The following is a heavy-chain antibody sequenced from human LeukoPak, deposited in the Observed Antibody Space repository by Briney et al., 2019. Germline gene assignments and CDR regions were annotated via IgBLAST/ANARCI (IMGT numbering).Heavy chain of an antibody. D-gene: IGHD2-15*01. CDR3: ANQRRWWLARNVGRLVSGFDY. CDR1: GFTFSDYY. J-gene: IGHJ4*02. CDR2: ISGSGGST. Sequence: RTGGSLRLSCAASGFTFSDYYMSWIRQAPGKGLEWVSAISGSGGSTYYADSVKGRFTISRDNSKNTLYLQMNSLRAEDTAVYYCANQRRWWLARNVGRLVSGFDYWGQGTLVTVSS. V-gene: IGHV3-23*01.